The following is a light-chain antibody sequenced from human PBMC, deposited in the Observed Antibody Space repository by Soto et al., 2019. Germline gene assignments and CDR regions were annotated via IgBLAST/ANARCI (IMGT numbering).Light chain of an antibody. V-gene: IGKV1D-12*01. CDR3: LQADSFPSIT. CDR1: QGISNW. Sequence: DIQMTQSPSSVSASVGDRVTITCRTSQGISNWLAWYQQKPGEAPKLLIYAASTLQRGVPSRFSGSGSGTDFTLTISSLQPEDFATYYCLQADSFPSITFGQGTRLDMK. J-gene: IGKJ5*01. CDR2: AAS.